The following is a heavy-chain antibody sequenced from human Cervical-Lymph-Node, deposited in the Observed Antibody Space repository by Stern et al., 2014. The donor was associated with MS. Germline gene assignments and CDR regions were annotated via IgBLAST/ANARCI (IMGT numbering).Heavy chain of an antibody. CDR1: GYTLTELS. D-gene: IGHD3-3*01. V-gene: IGHV1-24*01. J-gene: IGHJ6*02. Sequence: QLVQSGAEVKKPGASVKVSCKVSGYTLTELSMHWVRQAPGKGLEWMGGFDPEDGEKIYAQKFQGRVTMTEDTSTDTAYMELSSLRSEDTAVYYCATDRDDFRSGYSAPTKGYGLDVWGQGTTVTVTS. CDR3: ATDRDDFRSGYSAPTKGYGLDV. CDR2: FDPEDGEK.